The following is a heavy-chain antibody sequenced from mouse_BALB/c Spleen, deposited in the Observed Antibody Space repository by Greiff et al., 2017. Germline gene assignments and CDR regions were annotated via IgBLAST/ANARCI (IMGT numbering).Heavy chain of an antibody. CDR3: ASSYGNYGYFDV. CDR2: IYPGDGDT. CDR1: GYAFSSYW. V-gene: IGHV1-80*01. Sequence: VQLHQSGAELVRPGSSVKISCKASGYAFSSYWMNWVKQRPGQGLEWIGQIYPGDGDTNYNGKFKGKATLTADKSSSTAYMQLSSLTSEDSAVYFCASSYGNYGYFDVWGAGTTVTVSS. J-gene: IGHJ1*01. D-gene: IGHD2-1*01.